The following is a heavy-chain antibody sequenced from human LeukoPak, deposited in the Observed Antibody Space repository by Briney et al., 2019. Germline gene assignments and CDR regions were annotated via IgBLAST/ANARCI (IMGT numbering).Heavy chain of an antibody. J-gene: IGHJ5*02. D-gene: IGHD1-1*01. V-gene: IGHV1-18*01. CDR3: ARVEVDWNDGYNWFDP. CDR2: ISAYNGNT. CDR1: GYTFTSYG. Sequence: ASVKVSCKASGYTFTSYGISWVRQAPGQGLEWMGWISAYNGNTNYAQKFQGRVTITADESTSTAYMELSSLRSEDTAVYYCARVEVDWNDGYNWFDPWGQGTLVTVSS.